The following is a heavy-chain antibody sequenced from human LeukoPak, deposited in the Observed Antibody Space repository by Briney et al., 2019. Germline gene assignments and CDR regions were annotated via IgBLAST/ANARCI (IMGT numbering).Heavy chain of an antibody. CDR2: IYYSGST. Sequence: PSETLSLTCTVSGGSISSGDYYWSWIRQPPGKGLEWVGYIYYSGSTYYNPSLKSRVTISVDTSKNQFSVKLSSVTAADTAVYYCARVRAARHTEVDYWGQGTLVTVSS. CDR1: GGSISSGDYY. J-gene: IGHJ4*02. D-gene: IGHD6-6*01. CDR3: ARVRAARHTEVDY. V-gene: IGHV4-30-4*08.